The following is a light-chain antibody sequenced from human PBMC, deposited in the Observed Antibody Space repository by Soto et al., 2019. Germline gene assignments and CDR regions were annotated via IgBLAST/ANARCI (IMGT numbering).Light chain of an antibody. V-gene: IGKV3-15*01. CDR3: QQYDDWPLT. J-gene: IGKJ5*01. CDR2: DAS. CDR1: QSLTTN. Sequence: EVVMTQSPGTLSVSPGGRATLSCRASQSLTTNLAWCQQKPGQAPRLLIHDASTRATGIPARFSGSGSGTEFTLTISSLQSEDFAVYYCQQYDDWPLTFGQGTRLEIK.